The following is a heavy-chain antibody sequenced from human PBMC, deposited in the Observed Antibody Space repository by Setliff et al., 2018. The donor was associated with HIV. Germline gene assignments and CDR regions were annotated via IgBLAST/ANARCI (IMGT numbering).Heavy chain of an antibody. V-gene: IGHV4-61*03. J-gene: IGHJ6*02. CDR3: ARPVSKYFYAMDV. CDR2: MYSSGRV. Sequence: RDPPGKGLEWIGTMYSSGRVSYNSSLKTRVTISGDTSKNHFSLNMTSVTAADTAVYYCARPVSKYFYAMDVWGLGTTVTVSS.